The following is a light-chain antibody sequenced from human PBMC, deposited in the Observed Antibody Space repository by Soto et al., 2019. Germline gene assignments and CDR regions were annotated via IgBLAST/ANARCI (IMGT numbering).Light chain of an antibody. CDR3: SSHAGANSYLI. J-gene: IGLJ2*01. CDR2: EVS. CDR1: SSDVGGYNY. V-gene: IGLV2-8*01. Sequence: QSALTQPPSASGSPGQSVTISCTGTSSDVGGYNYVSWYQHHPGKAPKLMIYEVSKRPSGVPDRFSGSKSGNTDSLTVSGLQTDDEAHYYCSSHAGANSYLIFGGGTKLTVL.